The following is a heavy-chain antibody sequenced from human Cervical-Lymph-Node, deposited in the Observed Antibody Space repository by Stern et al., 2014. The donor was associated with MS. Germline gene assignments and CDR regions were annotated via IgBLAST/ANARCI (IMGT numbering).Heavy chain of an antibody. CDR1: GFTFSSYG. Sequence: VQLVESGGGVVQPGRSLRLSCAASGFTFSSYGMHWVRQAPGQGLEWVAVIWYDGSNKYYADSVKGRFTISRDNSKNTLYLQMNSLRAEDTAVYYCARDRAIQLWYQGLDYWGQGTLVTVSS. V-gene: IGHV3-33*01. J-gene: IGHJ4*02. CDR3: ARDRAIQLWYQGLDY. D-gene: IGHD5-18*01. CDR2: IWYDGSNK.